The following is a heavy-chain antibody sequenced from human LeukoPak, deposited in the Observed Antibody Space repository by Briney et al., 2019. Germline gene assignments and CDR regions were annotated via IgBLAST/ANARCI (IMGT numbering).Heavy chain of an antibody. CDR2: INPNSGGT. D-gene: IGHD2-2*01. V-gene: IGHV1-2*02. Sequence: GASVKVSCKASGYTFTGYYMHWVRQAPGQGLEWVGWINPNSGGTNYAQKFQGRVTMTRDTSISTAYMELSRLRSDDTAVYYCARDRMVGTVVPAAKVWASGMDVWGQGTTVTVSS. CDR1: GYTFTGYY. J-gene: IGHJ6*02. CDR3: ARDRMVGTVVPAAKVWASGMDV.